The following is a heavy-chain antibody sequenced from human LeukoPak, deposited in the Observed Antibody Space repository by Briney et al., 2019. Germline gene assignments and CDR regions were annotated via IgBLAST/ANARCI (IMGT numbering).Heavy chain of an antibody. D-gene: IGHD5-12*01. CDR3: ARGRYSGYDFDY. J-gene: IGHJ4*02. V-gene: IGHV4-59*01. CDR2: IYYSGST. CDR1: GGSISSYY. Sequence: PSETLSLTCTVSGGSISSYYWSWTRQPTGKGLKWIGYIYYSGSTNYNPSLKSRVTISVDTSKNQFSLKLSSVTAADTAVYYCARGRYSGYDFDYWGQGTLVTVSS.